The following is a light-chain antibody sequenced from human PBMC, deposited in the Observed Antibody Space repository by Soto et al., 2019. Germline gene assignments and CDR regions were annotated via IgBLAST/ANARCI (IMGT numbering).Light chain of an antibody. J-gene: IGKJ1*01. CDR2: AAS. CDR1: QSITSY. CDR3: KQSYSTPPT. Sequence: DLQITQSPSSLSACLAYRGTITFRSLQSITSYLNWYQQKLGKAPKLLIYAASSLHTGVPSRFNGSGSRSGTDFTLTISSLQTEDFATYSCKQSYSTPPTFGQGTKVDIK. V-gene: IGKV1-39*01.